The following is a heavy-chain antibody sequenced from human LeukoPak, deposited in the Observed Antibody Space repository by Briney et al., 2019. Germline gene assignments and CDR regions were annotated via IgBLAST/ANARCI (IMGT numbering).Heavy chain of an antibody. CDR1: GYTFTSYG. V-gene: IGHV1-18*01. CDR2: ISAYNGNT. CDR3: ARDRSLWFGIYYYYYMDV. D-gene: IGHD3-10*01. Sequence: ASVKVSCKASGYTFTSYGISWVRQAPGQGLEWREWISAYNGNTNYAQKLQGRVTMTTDTSTSTAYMELRSLRSDDTAVYYCARDRSLWFGIYYYYYMDVWGKGTTVTVSS. J-gene: IGHJ6*03.